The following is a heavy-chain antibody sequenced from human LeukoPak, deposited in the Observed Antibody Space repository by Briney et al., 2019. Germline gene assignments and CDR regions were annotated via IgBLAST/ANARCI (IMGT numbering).Heavy chain of an antibody. CDR2: ISGRDDST. J-gene: IGHJ6*04. V-gene: IGHV3-23*01. CDR1: GFTFGSYG. D-gene: IGHD3-10*02. CDR3: AELGITMIGGV. Sequence: GSLRLSCAASGFTFGSYGMNWVRQAPGKGLEWVSAISGRDDSTNYADSVKGRFTISRDNAKNSLYLQMNSLRAEDTAVYYCAELGITMIGGVWGKGTTVTISS.